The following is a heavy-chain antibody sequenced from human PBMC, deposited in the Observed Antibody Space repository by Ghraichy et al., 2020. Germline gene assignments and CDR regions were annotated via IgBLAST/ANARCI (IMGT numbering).Heavy chain of an antibody. CDR1: GFTFSNAW. CDR3: TTDGAPRYCSSTSCYVRVGYSYDTTVY. Sequence: LTCAASGFTFSNAWMSWVRQAPGKGLEWVGRIKSKTDGGTTDYAAPVKGRFTISRDDSKNTLYLQMNSLKTEDTAVYYCTTDGAPRYCSSTSCYVRVGYSYDTTVYWGQGTLVTVSS. CDR2: IKSKTDGGTT. D-gene: IGHD2-2*01. V-gene: IGHV3-15*01. J-gene: IGHJ4*02.